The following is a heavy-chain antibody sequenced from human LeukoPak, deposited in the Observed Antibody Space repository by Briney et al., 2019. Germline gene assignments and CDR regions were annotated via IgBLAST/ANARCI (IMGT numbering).Heavy chain of an antibody. Sequence: PGGSLRLSCAASGFTYSSYWMSWVRQAPGKGLHWVANIHEDGSEKYYADSVRGRFTISRDNAKNSLYLQMDGLRVEDTAFYYCAKDNRRHYTSGPNPDSLHWGQGALVTVSS. D-gene: IGHD6-19*01. V-gene: IGHV3-7*03. CDR3: AKDNRRHYTSGPNPDSLH. CDR1: GFTYSSYW. CDR2: IHEDGSEK. J-gene: IGHJ4*02.